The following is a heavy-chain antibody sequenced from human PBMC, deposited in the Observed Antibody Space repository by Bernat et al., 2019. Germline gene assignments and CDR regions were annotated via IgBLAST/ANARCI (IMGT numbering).Heavy chain of an antibody. CDR1: GYTFTSYG. D-gene: IGHD3-9*01. CDR3: ARDAYPPYYDILTGYYSASGVDY. J-gene: IGHJ4*02. CDR2: ISAYNGNT. V-gene: IGHV1-18*01. Sequence: QVQLVQSGAEVKKPGASVKVSCKASGYTFTSYGISWVRQAPGQGLEWMGWISAYNGNTNYAQKLQGRVTMTTDTSTSTAYMELRSLRSDDTAVYYCARDAYPPYYDILTGYYSASGVDYWGQGTLVTVSS.